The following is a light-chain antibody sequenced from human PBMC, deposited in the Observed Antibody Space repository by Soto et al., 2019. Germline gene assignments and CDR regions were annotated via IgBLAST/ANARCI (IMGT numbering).Light chain of an antibody. CDR2: GAA. V-gene: IGKV1-39*01. CDR3: QQRYRSPTIS. J-gene: IGKJ5*01. CDR1: QSISAY. Sequence: DIRMTQSPSSLSASVGDRVTITCRAGQSISAYLNGYQHKAGKPPKLLISGAASLQSGVPSRFSGSGSGTDFTHTINNLQPEDFATYYCQQRYRSPTISLGQGTRLEMK.